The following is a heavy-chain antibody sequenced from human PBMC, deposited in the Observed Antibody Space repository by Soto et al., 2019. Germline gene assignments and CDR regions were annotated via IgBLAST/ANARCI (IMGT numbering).Heavy chain of an antibody. V-gene: IGHV3-23*01. D-gene: IGHD3-10*01. J-gene: IGHJ5*01. CDR1: GFTFSNFA. CDR2: ISNSADRS. Sequence: PGGSLRLSCAASGFTFSNFAMSWVRQDPGKGLEWVSSISNSADRSYYADSLRGRFTLSRDNSKNMLWLQMNSLRSEDTAVYYCLRDYSGWLDFWGQGTLVTVSS. CDR3: LRDYSGWLDF.